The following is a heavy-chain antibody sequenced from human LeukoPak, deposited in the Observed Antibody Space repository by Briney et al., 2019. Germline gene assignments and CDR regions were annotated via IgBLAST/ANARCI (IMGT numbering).Heavy chain of an antibody. CDR2: IYHSGST. J-gene: IGHJ4*02. V-gene: IGHV4-4*02. CDR1: GGSISSSNW. Sequence: SETLSLTCAVSGGSISSSNWWSWVRQPPGKGLEWIGEIYHSGSTNYNPSLKSRVTISVDKSKNQFSLKLSSVTAADTAVYYCARAPRGYYYGSGTHPKRDYYFDYWGQGTLVTVSS. D-gene: IGHD3-10*01. CDR3: ARAPRGYYYGSGTHPKRDYYFDY.